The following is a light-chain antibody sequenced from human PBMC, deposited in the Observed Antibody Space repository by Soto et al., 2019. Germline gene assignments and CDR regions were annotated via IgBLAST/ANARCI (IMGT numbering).Light chain of an antibody. Sequence: DIQMTQFPSTLSASVGARVTITCRASQSISVWLAWYKQKAGKAPNLLIYKASRLESGVPSRFSVSGSETEFTLTISGLQPGDFATYYCQQYNSYSRTFGQGTKVDIK. V-gene: IGKV1-5*03. CDR1: QSISVW. CDR3: QQYNSYSRT. CDR2: KAS. J-gene: IGKJ1*01.